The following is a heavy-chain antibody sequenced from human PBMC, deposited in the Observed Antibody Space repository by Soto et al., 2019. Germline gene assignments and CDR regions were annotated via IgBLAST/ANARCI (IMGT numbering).Heavy chain of an antibody. CDR1: GFIFSSYW. Sequence: EVQPVESGGGLVPPGGSLRLSCAASGFIFSSYWMHWVRQAPGKGLAWVSRINPDGSRTTYADSVTGRFTISRDNAKNTVFLQMNSLRAEDTAVYYCARVKLGSYDWFDPWGQGILVTVSS. V-gene: IGHV3-74*01. CDR3: ARVKLGSYDWFDP. CDR2: INPDGSRT. J-gene: IGHJ5*02. D-gene: IGHD3-16*01.